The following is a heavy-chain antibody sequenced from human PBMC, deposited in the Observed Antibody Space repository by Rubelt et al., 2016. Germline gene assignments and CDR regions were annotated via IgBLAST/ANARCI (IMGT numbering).Heavy chain of an antibody. Sequence: EVQLVESGGGLVKPGGSLRLSCAASGFTFSTYSMNWVRQAPGKGLEWVSCITSSSSYLYYADSVKGRFTISRDNAKHSLYLKMNSLRAEDTAVYYCAKNFDYNNYDSWGQGALVTVSS. D-gene: IGHD4-11*01. J-gene: IGHJ5*01. CDR2: ITSSSSYL. CDR3: AKNFDYNNYDS. CDR1: GFTFSTYS. V-gene: IGHV3-21*01.